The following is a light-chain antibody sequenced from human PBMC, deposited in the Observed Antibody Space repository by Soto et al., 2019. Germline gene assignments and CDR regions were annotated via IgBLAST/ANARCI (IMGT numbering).Light chain of an antibody. CDR2: DAS. Sequence: DIQMTQSPSTLSASVGDRVTITCRASKSISSWLAWYQQKPGKAPKLLIYDASSLESGVPSRFSGRCSGTEFTLTISCLQPDDFATYYCQQYNSYSTFGQGTKVEIK. V-gene: IGKV1-5*01. CDR1: KSISSW. J-gene: IGKJ1*01. CDR3: QQYNSYST.